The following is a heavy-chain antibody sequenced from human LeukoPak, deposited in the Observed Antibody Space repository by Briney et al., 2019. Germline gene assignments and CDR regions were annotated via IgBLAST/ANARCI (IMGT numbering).Heavy chain of an antibody. CDR3: ARAYTYYYDSSGTVGY. CDR2: ISSSGSTI. J-gene: IGHJ4*02. V-gene: IGHV3-11*01. CDR1: GFTFSDYY. D-gene: IGHD3-22*01. Sequence: KSGGSLRLSCAASGFTFSDYYMSWIRQTPGKGLEWVSYISSSGSTIYYADSVKGRFTISRDNAKNSLYLQMDSLRAEDTAVYYCARAYTYYYDSSGTVGYWGQGTLVTVSS.